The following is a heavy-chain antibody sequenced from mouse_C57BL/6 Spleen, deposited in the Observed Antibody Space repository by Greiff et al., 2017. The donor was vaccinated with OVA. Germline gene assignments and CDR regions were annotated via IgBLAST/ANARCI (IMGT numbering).Heavy chain of an antibody. V-gene: IGHV5-6*01. J-gene: IGHJ2*01. CDR2: ISSGGSYT. CDR1: GFTFSSYG. Sequence: EVKLVESGGDLVKPGGSLKLSCAASGFTFSSYGMSWVRQTPDKRLEWVATISSGGSYTYYPDSVKGRFTISRDNAKNTLYLLMSSLKSEDTAMYYCATLRDYFDYWGQGTTLTVSS. CDR3: ATLRDYFDY. D-gene: IGHD1-1*01.